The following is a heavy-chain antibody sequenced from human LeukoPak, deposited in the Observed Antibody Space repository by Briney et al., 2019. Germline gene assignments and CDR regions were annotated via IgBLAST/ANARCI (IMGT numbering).Heavy chain of an antibody. Sequence: PGGSLRLSCAASGFTFSSYSMNWVRQAPGKGLEWVSSISSSSSYIYYAASVKGRFTISRDNAKNSLYLQMNSLRAEDTAVYYCARNYYDSSGYYLADYWGQGTLVTVSS. CDR1: GFTFSSYS. D-gene: IGHD3-22*01. CDR3: ARNYYDSSGYYLADY. CDR2: ISSSSSYI. J-gene: IGHJ4*02. V-gene: IGHV3-21*01.